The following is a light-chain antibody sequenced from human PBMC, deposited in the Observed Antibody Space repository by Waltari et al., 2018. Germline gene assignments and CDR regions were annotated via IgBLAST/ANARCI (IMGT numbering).Light chain of an antibody. CDR2: EVS. J-gene: IGLJ3*02. CDR1: SSDVGGYKF. Sequence: QSALTQPASVSGSPGQSITISCPGTSSDVGGYKFVSWYHQHPGKAPKLMIYEVSNRPSGVSNRFSGSKSGNTASLTISGLQAEDEADYYCISYTSSTTWVFGGGTSLTVL. V-gene: IGLV2-14*01. CDR3: ISYTSSTTWV.